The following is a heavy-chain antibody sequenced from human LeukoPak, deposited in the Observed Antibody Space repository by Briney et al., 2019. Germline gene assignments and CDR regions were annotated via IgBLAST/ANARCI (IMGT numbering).Heavy chain of an antibody. CDR3: ASRDTLTGYYFAFDI. D-gene: IGHD3-9*01. CDR1: GYTFTGYY. J-gene: IGHJ3*02. V-gene: IGHV1-2*02. Sequence: GASVKVSCKASGYTFTGYYMHWVRQAPGQGLEWMGWINPNSGGTNYAQKFQGRVTMTRDTSISTAYMELSRLRSDDTAAYYCASRDTLTGYYFAFDIWGQGTMVTVSS. CDR2: INPNSGGT.